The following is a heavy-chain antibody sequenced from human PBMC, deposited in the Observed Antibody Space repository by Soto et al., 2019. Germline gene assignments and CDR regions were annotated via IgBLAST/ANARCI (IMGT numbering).Heavy chain of an antibody. CDR1: GFPFDTST. V-gene: IGHV3-30-3*01. CDR2: ISFDGTNK. J-gene: IGHJ4*02. CDR3: ARGLGIVAPPPLDY. Sequence: PGESLKISCAASGFPFDTSTMHWVRQAPGKGLEWVAVISFDGTNKYYTDSVKGRFSISRDNTKKMVYLQMNSLRPEDAGVFYCARGLGIVAPPPLDYWGQGALVTVSS. D-gene: IGHD5-12*01.